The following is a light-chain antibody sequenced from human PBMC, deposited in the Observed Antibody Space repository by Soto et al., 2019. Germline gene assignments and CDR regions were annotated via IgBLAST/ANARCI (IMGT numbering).Light chain of an antibody. CDR1: QSVSSSY. V-gene: IGKV3-20*01. J-gene: IGKJ4*01. CDR3: QQYQSLT. CDR2: GAS. Sequence: IVLTQSPAILALLPGDRATLSCRASQSVSSSYLAWYQHKPGQAPRLLIHGASSRVTGIPDRFSGSGSGTDFTLTITRLEPEDFAVYYCQQYQSLTFGGGTKVDIK.